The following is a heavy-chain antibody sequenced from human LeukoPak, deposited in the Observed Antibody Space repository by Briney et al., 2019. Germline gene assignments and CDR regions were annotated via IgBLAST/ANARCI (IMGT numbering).Heavy chain of an antibody. J-gene: IGHJ4*02. CDR3: ARVGWFGKLQGEY. V-gene: IGHV3-30*03. CDR2: ISYDGSNK. CDR1: GFTFSSYG. D-gene: IGHD3-10*01. Sequence: GGSLRLSCAASGFTFSSYGMHWVRQAPGKGLEWVAVISYDGSNKYYADSVKGRFTISRDNSKNTLYLQMNSLRAEDTAVYYCARVGWFGKLQGEYWGQGTLVTVSS.